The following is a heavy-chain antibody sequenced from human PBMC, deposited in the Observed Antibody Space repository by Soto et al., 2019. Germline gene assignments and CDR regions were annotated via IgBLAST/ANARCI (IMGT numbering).Heavy chain of an antibody. CDR3: ARSPDSSGYYPRWYYYGMDV. J-gene: IGHJ6*02. Sequence: PSETLSLTCAVSGGSISSGGYSWSWIRQPPGKGLEWIGEIYHSGSTNYNPSLKSRVTISVDKSKNQFSLKLSSVTAADTAVYYCARSPDSSGYYPRWYYYGMDVWGQGTTVTSP. CDR1: GGSISSGGYS. CDR2: IYHSGST. V-gene: IGHV4-30-2*01. D-gene: IGHD3-22*01.